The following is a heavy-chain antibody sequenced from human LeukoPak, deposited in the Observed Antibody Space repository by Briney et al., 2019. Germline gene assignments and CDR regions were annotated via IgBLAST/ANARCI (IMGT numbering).Heavy chain of an antibody. CDR1: GFTMRNHW. CDR3: AKDLVRGGFVVTTPNYYDGMDV. CDR2: ISYDGSNK. Sequence: GGSLRLSCAASGFTMRNHWMSWVRQAPGKGLEWVAVISYDGSNKYYADSVKGRFTISRDNSKNTLYLQMNSLRAEDTAVYYCAKDLVRGGFVVTTPNYYDGMDVWGQGTTVTVSS. J-gene: IGHJ6*02. D-gene: IGHD3-10*01. V-gene: IGHV3-30*18.